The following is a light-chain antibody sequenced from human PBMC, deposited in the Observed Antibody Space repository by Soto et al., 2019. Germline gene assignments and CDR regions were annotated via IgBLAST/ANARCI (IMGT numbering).Light chain of an antibody. J-gene: IGKJ1*01. CDR1: QSTSDT. Sequence: ETVMTQSPATLSLSPGGRATLSCRASQSTSDTLAWYQQKPGQAPRLLIYGASTRAPGFPARFSGSGSGTDFTLTISSLQSEDVVVYYCQQYNNWPWTFGQGTKVDI. V-gene: IGKV3-15*01. CDR2: GAS. CDR3: QQYNNWPWT.